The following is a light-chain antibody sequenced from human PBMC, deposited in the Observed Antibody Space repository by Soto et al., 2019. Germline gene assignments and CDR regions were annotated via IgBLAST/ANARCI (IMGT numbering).Light chain of an antibody. J-gene: IGKJ1*01. CDR3: HQFGDSPQT. CDR1: QRLSVSY. V-gene: IGKV3-20*01. CDR2: STS. Sequence: PGDRATLSCRASQRLSVSYIALYQQKPGQAPRLLIYSTSTRAACIPDRFTGRGSGTHFTLAISRLEPEDFAVYYCHQFGDSPQTFGQGTTVEV.